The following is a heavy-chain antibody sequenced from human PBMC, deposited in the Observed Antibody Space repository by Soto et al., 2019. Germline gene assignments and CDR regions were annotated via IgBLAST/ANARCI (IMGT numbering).Heavy chain of an antibody. CDR3: ATAVKKTNGTSIAVAGTGYYYYGMDV. V-gene: IGHV5-51*01. CDR2: IYSGDSDT. D-gene: IGHD6-19*01. CDR1: GYSFTSYW. J-gene: IGHJ6*02. Sequence: PGESLKISCKGSGYSFTSYWIGWVRQMPGKGLEWMGNIYSGDSDTRYSPSFQGQVTISADKSIRTAYLQWSSLKASDTAMHYCATAVKKTNGTSIAVAGTGYYYYGMDVWGQGTTVTVSS.